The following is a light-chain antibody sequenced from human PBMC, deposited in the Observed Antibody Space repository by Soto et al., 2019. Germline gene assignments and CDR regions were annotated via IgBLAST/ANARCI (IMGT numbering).Light chain of an antibody. V-gene: IGLV2-23*03. CDR1: SSDVASYDL. CDR3: CSYAGSSTFL. CDR2: EST. Sequence: QSALTQPASVSGSPGQSITISCTGTSSDVASYDLVSWFQHHPGRAPKRMIYESTKRPSGVSNRFSGYKSGTTASLTISGLQAEDEADYFCCSYAGSSTFLFGGGTKLTVL. J-gene: IGLJ2*01.